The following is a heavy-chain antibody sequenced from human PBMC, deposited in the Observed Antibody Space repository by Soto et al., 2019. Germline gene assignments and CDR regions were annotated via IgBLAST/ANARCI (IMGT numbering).Heavy chain of an antibody. J-gene: IGHJ6*02. CDR3: ARDVHGYSYGSYRMDV. Sequence: ASVKVSCKASGYTFTSYYMHWVRQAPGQGLEWMGIINPSGGSTSYAQKFQGRVTMTRDTSTSTVYMELSSLRSEDTAVYYCARDVHGYSYGSYRMDVWGHGPTGTVSS. CDR2: INPSGGST. V-gene: IGHV1-46*01. CDR1: GYTFTSYY. D-gene: IGHD5-18*01.